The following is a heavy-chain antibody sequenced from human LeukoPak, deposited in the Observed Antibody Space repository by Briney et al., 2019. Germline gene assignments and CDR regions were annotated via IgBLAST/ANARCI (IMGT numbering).Heavy chain of an antibody. CDR1: GYSISSGFY. J-gene: IGHJ4*02. CDR3: ARGRGDY. CDR2: IYYSGST. V-gene: IGHV4-38-2*01. D-gene: IGHD3-10*01. Sequence: SETLSLACDVSGYSISSGFYWGWIRQPPGKGLEWIGSIYYSGSTYYNPSLKSRVTISVDTSKNQFSLKLSSVTAADTAVYYCARGRGDYWGQGTLVTVSS.